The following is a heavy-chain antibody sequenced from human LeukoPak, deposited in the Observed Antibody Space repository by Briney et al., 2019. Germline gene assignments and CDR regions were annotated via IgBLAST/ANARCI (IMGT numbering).Heavy chain of an antibody. CDR1: GYTFTGYY. CDR3: ARGLLWFGELLR. J-gene: IGHJ4*02. V-gene: IGHV1-2*02. CDR2: INPNSGGT. D-gene: IGHD3-10*01. Sequence: ASVKVSRKASGYTFTGYYMHWVRQAPGQGLEWMGWINPNSGGTNYAQKFQGRVTMTRDTSISTAYMELSRLRSDDTAVYYCARGLLWFGELLRWGQGTLVTVSS.